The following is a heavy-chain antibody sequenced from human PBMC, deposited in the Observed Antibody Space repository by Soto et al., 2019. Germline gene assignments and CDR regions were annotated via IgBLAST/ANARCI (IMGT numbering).Heavy chain of an antibody. V-gene: IGHV3-23*01. D-gene: IGHD6-19*01. CDR3: AKDREQWRALDY. CDR2: ISGSGGST. Sequence: EVQLLESGGGLVQPGGSLRLSCAASGFTFSSYAMSWVRQAPGKGLEWVSAISGSGGSTYYADSVKGRFTISRDISKNTLYLQMNSLRAEDTAVYYCAKDREQWRALDYWGQGTLVTVSS. CDR1: GFTFSSYA. J-gene: IGHJ4*02.